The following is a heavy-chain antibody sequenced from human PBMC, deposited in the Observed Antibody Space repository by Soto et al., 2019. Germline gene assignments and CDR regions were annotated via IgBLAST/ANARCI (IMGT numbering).Heavy chain of an antibody. J-gene: IGHJ4*02. CDR2: IYYSGST. D-gene: IGHD3-16*02. CDR3: ASLSSRLHHDY. Sequence: QLQLQESGPGLVKPSETLSLTCTVSGGSISSSSYYWGWIRQPPGKGLEWIGSIYYSGSTYYNPSLKSRVTISVDTSKNQFSLKLSSVTAADTAVYYCASLSSRLHHDYWGQGTLVTVSS. CDR1: GGSISSSSYY. V-gene: IGHV4-39*01.